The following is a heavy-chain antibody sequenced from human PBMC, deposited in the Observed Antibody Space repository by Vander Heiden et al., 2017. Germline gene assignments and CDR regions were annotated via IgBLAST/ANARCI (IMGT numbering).Heavy chain of an antibody. D-gene: IGHD2-2*01. J-gene: IGHJ3*02. CDR3: ARESAVERIAFDI. Sequence: EVRLEESGGGLVQPGGSLRLSCSASGFTFRRLWMHWVRQAPGKGLVWVSRINSDGSSTMYADTVKGRFTISRDNAKNTVYLQMNSLRADDTAIYYCARESAVERIAFDIWGQGTMVTVSS. V-gene: IGHV3-74*03. CDR2: INSDGSST. CDR1: GFTFRRLW.